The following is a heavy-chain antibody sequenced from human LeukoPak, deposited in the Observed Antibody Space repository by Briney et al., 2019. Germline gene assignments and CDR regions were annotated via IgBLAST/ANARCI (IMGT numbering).Heavy chain of an antibody. CDR3: ARDGYGGKIDY. CDR2: INWNGGST. J-gene: IGHJ4*02. Sequence: TGGSLRLSCAASGFTFSSYWMHWVRQAPGKGLEWVSGINWNGGSTGYADSVKGRFTISRDNAKNSLYLQMNSLRAEDTALYYCARDGYGGKIDYWGQGTLVTVSS. D-gene: IGHD4-23*01. CDR1: GFTFSSYW. V-gene: IGHV3-20*04.